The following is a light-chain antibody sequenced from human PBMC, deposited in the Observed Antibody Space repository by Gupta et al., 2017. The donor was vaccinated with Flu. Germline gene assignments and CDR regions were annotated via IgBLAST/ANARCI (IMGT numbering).Light chain of an antibody. J-gene: IGKJ4*01. CDR3: QQGGYWPPYT. CDR2: DAY. Sequence: ATLSLSPGARATRSCRASQSIRIYLDWLKQKPGQSPRLLIFDAYNRDSGVPPRFSGSGSGTDXTLTISXLEPEDFAVYYCQQGGYWPPYTFGXGTKVEIK. V-gene: IGKV3-11*01. CDR1: QSIRIY.